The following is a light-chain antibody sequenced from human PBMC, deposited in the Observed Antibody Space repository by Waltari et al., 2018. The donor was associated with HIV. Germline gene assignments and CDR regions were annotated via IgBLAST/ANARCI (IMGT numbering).Light chain of an antibody. J-gene: IGKJ4*01. Sequence: TPPTDSLALSMGERATHNVPSRTLFSYTHPNKNYLAWYQQKPAQPPKLLIYWSSTRESGVPDRFSGMGSGTDGTLTGTSLQAEDVRVYYCQQYYTTPLTGGGVTKVGVK. CDR2: WSS. CDR3: QQYYTTPLT. V-gene: IGKV4-1*01. CDR1: TLFSYTHPNKNY.